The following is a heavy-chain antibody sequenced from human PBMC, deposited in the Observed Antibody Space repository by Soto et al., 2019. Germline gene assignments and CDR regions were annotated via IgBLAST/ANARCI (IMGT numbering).Heavy chain of an antibody. CDR1: GGSISSGGYY. D-gene: IGHD6-6*01. J-gene: IGHJ5*02. CDR3: ARALSSSGKFGFDP. CDR2: IYYSGST. V-gene: IGHV4-31*03. Sequence: PSETLSLTCTVSGGSISSGGYYWSWIRQHPGKGLEWIGYIYYSGSTYYNPSLKSRVTISVDTSKNQFSLKLSSVTAADTAVYYCARALSSSGKFGFDPWGQGTLVTVS.